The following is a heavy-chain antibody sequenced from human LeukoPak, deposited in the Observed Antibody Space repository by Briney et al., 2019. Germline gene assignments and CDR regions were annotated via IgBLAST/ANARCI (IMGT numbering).Heavy chain of an antibody. CDR1: GYTFTGYY. CDR2: INPNSGGT. Sequence: ASVKVSCKASGYTFTGYYVHWVRQAPGQGLEWMGWINPNSGGTNYAQKFQGRVTMTRDTSISTAYMELSRLRSDDTAVYYCARDPLVVPVAMPGWFDPWGQGTLVTVSS. V-gene: IGHV1-2*02. J-gene: IGHJ5*02. CDR3: ARDPLVVPVAMPGWFDP. D-gene: IGHD2-2*01.